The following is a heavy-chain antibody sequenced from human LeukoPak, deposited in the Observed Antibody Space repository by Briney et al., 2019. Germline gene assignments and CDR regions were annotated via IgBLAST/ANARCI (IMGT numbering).Heavy chain of an antibody. D-gene: IGHD6-19*01. Sequence: GGSLRLSCAAPGFTFSSYWMHWVRQAPGKGLEWVSTFTGGEGITHYADSVKGRFTISRDNSKNTLYLQMNSLRVEDTAVYYCAKDMGRGWCYFDYWGQGTLVTVSS. CDR3: AKDMGRGWCYFDY. V-gene: IGHV3-23*01. J-gene: IGHJ4*02. CDR2: FTGGEGIT. CDR1: GFTFSSYW.